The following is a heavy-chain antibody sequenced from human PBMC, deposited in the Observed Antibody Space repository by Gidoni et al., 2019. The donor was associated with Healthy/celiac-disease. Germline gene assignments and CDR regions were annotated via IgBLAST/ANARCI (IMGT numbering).Heavy chain of an antibody. Sequence: EVQLVQSGAEVTKPGESLKISCKGSGYSFTSYWIGWVRQMPGKGLEWMGIIYPGDSDTRYSPSFQGQVTISADKSISTAYLQWSSLKASDTAMYYCARRGSTGYSSGWYSAFDIWGQGTMVTVSS. CDR1: GYSFTSYW. J-gene: IGHJ3*02. V-gene: IGHV5-51*01. D-gene: IGHD6-19*01. CDR3: ARRGSTGYSSGWYSAFDI. CDR2: IYPGDSDT.